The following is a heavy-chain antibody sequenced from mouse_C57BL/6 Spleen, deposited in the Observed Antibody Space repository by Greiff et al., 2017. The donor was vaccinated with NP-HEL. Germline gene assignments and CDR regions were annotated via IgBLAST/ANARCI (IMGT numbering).Heavy chain of an antibody. J-gene: IGHJ3*01. Sequence: QVQLQQSGAELMKPGASVKLSCKATGYTFTGYWIEWVKQRPGHGLEWIGEILPGSGSTNYNAKFKGKATFTADTSSNTAYMQLSSLTTEDSAIYCCTRRDYGPTGFAYWGQGTLVTVSA. CDR1: GYTFTGYW. V-gene: IGHV1-9*01. D-gene: IGHD1-1*02. CDR2: ILPGSGST. CDR3: TRRDYGPTGFAY.